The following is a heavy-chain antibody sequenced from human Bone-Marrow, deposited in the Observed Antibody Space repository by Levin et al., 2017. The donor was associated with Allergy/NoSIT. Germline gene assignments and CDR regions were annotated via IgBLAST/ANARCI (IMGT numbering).Heavy chain of an antibody. D-gene: IGHD1-20*01. V-gene: IGHV3-53*01. CDR3: ARAGNEPSYNWNYVDY. CDR1: GFTVSSNY. CDR2: IYSGGST. Sequence: GGSLRLSCAASGFTVSSNYMSWVRQAPGKGLEWVSVIYSGGSTYYADSVKGRFTISRDNSKNTLYLQMNSLRAEDTAVYYCARAGNEPSYNWNYVDYWGQGTLVTVSS. J-gene: IGHJ4*02.